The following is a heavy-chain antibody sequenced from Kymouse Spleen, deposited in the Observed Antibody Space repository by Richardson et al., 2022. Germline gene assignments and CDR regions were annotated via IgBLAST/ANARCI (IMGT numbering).Heavy chain of an antibody. CDR3: ARDRHWNPYGSGSYHYYYGMDV. J-gene: IGHJ6*02. V-gene: IGHV3-20*d01. CDR2: INWNGGST. D-gene: IGHD3-10*01. CDR1: GFTFDDYG. Sequence: EVQLVESGGGVVRPGGSLRLSCAASGFTFDDYGMSWVRQAPGKGLEWVSGINWNGGSTGYADSVKGRFTISRDNAKNSLYLQMNSLRAEDTALYYCARDRHWNPYGSGSYHYYYGMDVWGQGTTVTVSS.